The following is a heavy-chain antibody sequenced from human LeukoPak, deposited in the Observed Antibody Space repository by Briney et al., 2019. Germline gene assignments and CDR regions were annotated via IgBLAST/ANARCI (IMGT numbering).Heavy chain of an antibody. CDR3: ARIGGIQLWPAVDY. J-gene: IGHJ4*02. CDR1: GGSISSDY. V-gene: IGHV4-59*01. D-gene: IGHD5-18*01. Sequence: SETLSLTCTVSGGSISSDYWSWIRQPPGKGLEWIGYIYYSGSTNYNPSLKSRVTISVDTSKNQFSLKLSSVTAADTAVYYCARIGGIQLWPAVDYWGQGTLVTFS. CDR2: IYYSGST.